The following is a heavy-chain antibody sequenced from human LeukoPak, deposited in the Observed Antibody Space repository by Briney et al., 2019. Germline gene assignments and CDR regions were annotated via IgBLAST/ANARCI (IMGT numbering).Heavy chain of an antibody. J-gene: IGHJ4*02. V-gene: IGHV3-23*01. CDR2: ISASGATT. D-gene: IGHD6-13*01. CDR3: AREVLSQQAAYFDY. Sequence: PGGSLRLSCAASGFTFTNYAMNWVRQAPGKGLEWVSAISASGATTYYADSVKGRFTISRDNSDNTLYLQMNSLRAEDTAVYYCAREVLSQQAAYFDYWGQGTLVTVSS. CDR1: GFTFTNYA.